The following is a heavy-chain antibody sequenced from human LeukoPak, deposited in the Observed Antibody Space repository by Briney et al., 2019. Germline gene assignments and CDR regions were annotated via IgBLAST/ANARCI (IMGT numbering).Heavy chain of an antibody. V-gene: IGHV1-18*04. D-gene: IGHD3-10*01. CDR3: ARGGFTGYFDY. J-gene: IGHJ4*02. CDR1: GYTFIDYY. Sequence: GASVKVSCKASGYTFIDYYMHWVRQAPGQGLEWMGWISAYNGNTNYAQKLQGRVTMTTDTSTSTAYMELRSLRSDDTAVYYCARGGFTGYFDYWGQGTLVTVSS. CDR2: ISAYNGNT.